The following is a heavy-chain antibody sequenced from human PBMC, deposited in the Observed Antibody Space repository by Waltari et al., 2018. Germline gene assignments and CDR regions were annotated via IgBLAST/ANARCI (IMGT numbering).Heavy chain of an antibody. CDR3: AREETYGPNWFDP. V-gene: IGHV4-39*07. Sequence: QLQLQESGPGLVKPSETLSLTCTVSGGSISSSSYYWGWIRQPPGKGLEWIGSIYYSGSTNYNPSLKSRVTISVDTSKNQFSLKLSSVTAADTAVYYCAREETYGPNWFDPWGQGTLVTVSS. CDR1: GGSISSSSYY. J-gene: IGHJ5*02. D-gene: IGHD4-17*01. CDR2: IYYSGST.